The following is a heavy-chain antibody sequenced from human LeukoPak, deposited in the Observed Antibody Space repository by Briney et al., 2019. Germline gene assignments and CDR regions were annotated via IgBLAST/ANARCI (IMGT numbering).Heavy chain of an antibody. V-gene: IGHV1-2*02. CDR2: INPNSGGT. CDR3: ARDGVLGYCSSTSCHRVY. J-gene: IGHJ4*02. D-gene: IGHD2-2*01. CDR1: GYTFTGYY. Sequence: ASVKVSCKASGYTFTGYYMHWVRQAPGQGLEWMGWINPNSGGTNYAQKFQGRVTMTRDTSISTAYMELSGLRSDDTAVYYCARDGVLGYCSSTSCHRVYWGQGTLVTVSS.